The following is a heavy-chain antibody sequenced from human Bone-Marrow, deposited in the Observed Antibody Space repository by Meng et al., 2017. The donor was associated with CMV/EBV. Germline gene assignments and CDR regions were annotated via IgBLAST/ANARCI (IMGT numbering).Heavy chain of an antibody. D-gene: IGHD1-26*01. J-gene: IGHJ3*02. Sequence: ASVKVSCKASGYTFTSYYMHWVRQAPGQGLEWMGIINPSGGSTSYAQKFQGRGTMTRDTSTSTVYMELSSLRSEDTAVYYCATKSGSYWYAFDIWGQGTMVTVSS. V-gene: IGHV1-46*01. CDR3: ATKSGSYWYAFDI. CDR2: INPSGGST. CDR1: GYTFTSYY.